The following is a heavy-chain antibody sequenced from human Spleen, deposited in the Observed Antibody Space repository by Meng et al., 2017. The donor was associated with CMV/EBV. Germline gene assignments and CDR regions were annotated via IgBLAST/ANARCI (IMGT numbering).Heavy chain of an antibody. V-gene: IGHV4-39*07. J-gene: IGHJ6*02. CDR3: ARDPRVNGMDV. D-gene: IGHD3-10*01. Sequence: GSLRLSCTVSGGSISSTIYSWGWIRQPPGEGLEWIGNIYYSGSTYYNPSLKSRVTISVDTSKKQFSLKLSSVTAADTAVYYCARDPRVNGMDVWGQGTTVTVSS. CDR1: GGSISSTIYS. CDR2: IYYSGST.